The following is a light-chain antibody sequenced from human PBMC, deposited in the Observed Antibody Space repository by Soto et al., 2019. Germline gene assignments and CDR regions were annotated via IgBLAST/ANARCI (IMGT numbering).Light chain of an antibody. Sequence: EIVLTQSPGTLSLSPGERATISSRASQSVSSSYLAWYQQKPGQAPRLLIYGASSRATGIPDRFSGSGSGTDFTLTISRLEPEDFAVYYCQQYGSSLYTFGQGTKVDIK. V-gene: IGKV3-20*01. CDR1: QSVSSSY. J-gene: IGKJ2*01. CDR2: GAS. CDR3: QQYGSSLYT.